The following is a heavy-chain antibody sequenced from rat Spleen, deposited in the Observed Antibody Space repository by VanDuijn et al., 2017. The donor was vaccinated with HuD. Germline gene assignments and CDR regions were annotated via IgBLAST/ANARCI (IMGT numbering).Heavy chain of an antibody. J-gene: IGHJ1*01. D-gene: IGHD5-1*01. CDR1: GFTFSDYN. V-gene: IGHV5S10*01. CDR2: IIYDGSRT. CDR3: ATPATGSCGYFDF. Sequence: EVQLVESGGGLVQPGRSLKLSCAASGFTFSDYNMAWVRQAPKKGLEWVATIIYDGSRTYYRDSVKGRFTISRANAKSTLYLQIDSLRSEDTATYYCATPATGSCGYFDFWGPGTMVTVSS.